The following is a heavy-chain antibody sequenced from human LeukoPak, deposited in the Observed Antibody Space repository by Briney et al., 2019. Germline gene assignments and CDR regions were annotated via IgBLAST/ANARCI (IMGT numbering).Heavy chain of an antibody. CDR2: IKEDGSEK. D-gene: IGHD1-26*01. J-gene: IGHJ4*02. V-gene: IGHV3-7*01. CDR3: YCGTYSGFDN. CDR1: GFTFSSYW. Sequence: GGSPRLSCAASGFTFSSYWMNWIRQAPGKGLEWVATIKEDGSEKYYVDSVKGRFTISRDNAKNSLYLQMNSLRAEDTAVYYCYCGTYSGFDNWGQGTQVTVSS.